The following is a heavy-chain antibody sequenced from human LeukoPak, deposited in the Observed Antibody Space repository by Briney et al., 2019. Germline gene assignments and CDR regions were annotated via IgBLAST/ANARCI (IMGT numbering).Heavy chain of an antibody. V-gene: IGHV3-30*18. J-gene: IGHJ4*02. CDR2: ISYDGSNK. CDR1: GFTFSSYG. Sequence: GGSLRLSCAASGFTFSSYGMHWVRQAPGKGLEWVAVISYDGSNKYYADSVKGRFTISRDNSKNTLYLQMNSLRAEDTAVYYCAKDPNCSSTGCYDYWGQGTLVTVSS. CDR3: AKDPNCSSTGCYDY. D-gene: IGHD2-2*01.